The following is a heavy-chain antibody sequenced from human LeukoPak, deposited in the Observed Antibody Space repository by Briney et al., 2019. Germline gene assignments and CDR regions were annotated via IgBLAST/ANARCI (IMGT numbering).Heavy chain of an antibody. V-gene: IGHV4-34*01. CDR2: INHSGST. CDR3: ARRKSYSGSYHVWFDP. CDR1: GGSFSGYY. D-gene: IGHD1-26*01. J-gene: IGHJ5*02. Sequence: PSETLSLTCAVYGGSFSGYYWSWIRQPPGKGLEWIGEINHSGSTNYNLSLKSRVTISVDTSKNQFSLKLSSVTATDTAVYYCARRKSYSGSYHVWFDPWGQGTLVTVSS.